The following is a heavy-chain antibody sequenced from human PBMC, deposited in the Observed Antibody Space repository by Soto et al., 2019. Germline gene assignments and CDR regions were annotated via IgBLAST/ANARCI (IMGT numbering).Heavy chain of an antibody. Sequence: GVFMKISYKGSGDSFISYWIRWVRKMQGKGLEWMGRIDPSDSYTNYSPSFQGHVTISADKSISTAYLQWSSLKASDTAMYYCAASHYDILTGYYPIYYYYGMGVWGQGTTVTVSS. CDR2: IDPSDSYT. J-gene: IGHJ6*02. V-gene: IGHV5-10-1*01. CDR1: GDSFISYW. CDR3: AASHYDILTGYYPIYYYYGMGV. D-gene: IGHD3-9*01.